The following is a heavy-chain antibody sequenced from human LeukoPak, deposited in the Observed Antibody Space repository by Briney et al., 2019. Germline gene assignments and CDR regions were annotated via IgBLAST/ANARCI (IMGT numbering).Heavy chain of an antibody. CDR3: AKLQGGSSNHLFDY. Sequence: GGSLRLSCVASGFRLFSSHYMSWVRQAPGKGLAWVSAISGSGGSTYYADSVKGRFTISRDNSKNTLYLQMNSLRAEDTAVYYCAKLQGGSSNHLFDYWGQGTLVTVSS. CDR1: GFRLFSSHY. D-gene: IGHD6-13*01. CDR2: ISGSGGST. V-gene: IGHV3-23*01. J-gene: IGHJ4*02.